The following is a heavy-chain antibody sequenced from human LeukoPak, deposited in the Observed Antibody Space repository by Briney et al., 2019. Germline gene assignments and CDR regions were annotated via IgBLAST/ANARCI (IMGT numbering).Heavy chain of an antibody. V-gene: IGHV3-33*01. Sequence: GGSLRLSCAASGFTFSIYGMHCVRQAPGKGVEWVAVIWYDGSNKYYADSVKGGFTISRDNSKNTLYLQMNSLRAEDTAVYYCAREPGVGATHFDYWGQGTLVTVSS. CDR3: AREPGVGATHFDY. CDR1: GFTFSIYG. D-gene: IGHD1-26*01. J-gene: IGHJ4*02. CDR2: IWYDGSNK.